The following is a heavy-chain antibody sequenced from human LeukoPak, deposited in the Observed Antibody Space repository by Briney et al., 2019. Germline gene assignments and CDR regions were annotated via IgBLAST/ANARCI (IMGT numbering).Heavy chain of an antibody. V-gene: IGHV3-7*01. J-gene: IGHJ4*02. CDR2: IDEGGNKV. Sequence: PGGSLRLSCAASGFTFDYHRMTWVRQAPGKGLEWVANIDEGGNKVYYAESVKGRFTISRDNAKNSVFLQMNSLRAEDTAVYYCVREWFLARYSWGQGALVTVSS. CDR1: GFTFDYHR. CDR3: VREWFLARYS. D-gene: IGHD3-10*01.